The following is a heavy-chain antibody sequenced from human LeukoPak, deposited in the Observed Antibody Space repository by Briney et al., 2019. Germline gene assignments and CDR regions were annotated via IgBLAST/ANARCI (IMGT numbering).Heavy chain of an antibody. Sequence: GGSLRLSCAASGFTFGSYAMSWVRQAPGKGLEWVSGIRDSGGSTYYADSVKGRFTISRDNSKSTLYLQMNSLRAEDTAVYYCAKGSCSGGTCSFDDWGQGTLVTVSS. D-gene: IGHD2-15*01. CDR1: GFTFGSYA. V-gene: IGHV3-23*01. CDR2: IRDSGGST. J-gene: IGHJ4*02. CDR3: AKGSCSGGTCSFDD.